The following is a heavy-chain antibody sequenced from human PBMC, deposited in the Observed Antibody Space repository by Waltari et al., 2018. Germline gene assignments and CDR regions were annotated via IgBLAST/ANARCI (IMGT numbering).Heavy chain of an antibody. V-gene: IGHV4-34*01. CDR2: INHSGST. D-gene: IGHD4-17*01. CDR1: GGSFSGYQ. J-gene: IGHJ5*02. Sequence: QVQLQQWGAGLLKPSETLSLTCAVSGGSFSGYQLTWIRQPAGKGLEWIGEINHSGSTNYNPSLKSRVTISVDTSKNQFSLKLSSVTAADTAVYYCARGPAPTVIPFDPWGQGTLVTVSS. CDR3: ARGPAPTVIPFDP.